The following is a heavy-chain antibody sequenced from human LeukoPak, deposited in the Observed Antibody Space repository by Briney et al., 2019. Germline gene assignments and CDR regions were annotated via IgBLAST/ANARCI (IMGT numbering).Heavy chain of an antibody. Sequence: SETLSLTWTVSGGSVSSGSYYWSWIRQPPGKGLEWIGYIYYSGSTNYNPSLKSRVTISVDTSKNQFSLKLSSVTAADTAVYYCARGSAAEFCAFDIWGQGTMVTVSS. D-gene: IGHD6-13*01. CDR3: ARGSAAEFCAFDI. J-gene: IGHJ3*02. CDR2: IYYSGST. CDR1: GGSVSSGSYY. V-gene: IGHV4-61*01.